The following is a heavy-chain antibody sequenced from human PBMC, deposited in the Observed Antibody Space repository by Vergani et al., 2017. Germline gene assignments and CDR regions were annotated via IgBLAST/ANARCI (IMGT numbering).Heavy chain of an antibody. Sequence: EVQLVESGGGLIQPGGSLRLSCAASGFTFSSYAMSWVRPAPGKGLEWVSAISGGGGTTYYADSGKGRFTLSRGNSKNTLYLQMNSLRAEDTAVYYCAKRHDSSGLYYFDGWGQGTLVTVSS. J-gene: IGHJ4*02. CDR1: GFTFSSYA. V-gene: IGHV3-23*04. CDR2: ISGGGGTT. CDR3: AKRHDSSGLYYFDG. D-gene: IGHD3-22*01.